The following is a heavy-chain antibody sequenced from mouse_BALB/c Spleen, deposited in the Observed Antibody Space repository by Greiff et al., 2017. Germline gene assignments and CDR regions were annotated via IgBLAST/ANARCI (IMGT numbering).Heavy chain of an antibody. CDR1: GFAFSSYA. J-gene: IGHJ1*01. CDR2: ISSGGSYT. D-gene: IGHD1-1*01. CDR3: ARRGDYYGSSFYWYFDV. V-gene: IGHV5-9-1*01. Sequence: EVMLVESGGGLVKPGGSLKLSCAASGFAFSSYAMSWVRQTPEKRLEWVATISSGGSYTYYPDSVKGRFTISRDNAKNTLYLQMSSLRSEDTAMYYCARRGDYYGSSFYWYFDVWGAGTTVTVSS.